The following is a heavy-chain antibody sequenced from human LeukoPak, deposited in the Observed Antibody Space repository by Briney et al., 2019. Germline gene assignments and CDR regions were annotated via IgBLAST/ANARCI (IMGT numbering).Heavy chain of an antibody. CDR1: GFTFSNYG. CDR3: AREVYDSSGSDDAFDI. CDR2: IWYDGTNK. Sequence: GGSLRLSCAASGFTFSNYGMHWVRQAPGKGLEWVAYIWYDGTNKYYTDSVKGRFTISRDNSKNTLYLQMNSLRAEDTAVYYCAREVYDSSGSDDAFDIWGQGTMVTVSS. D-gene: IGHD3-22*01. J-gene: IGHJ3*02. V-gene: IGHV3-30*02.